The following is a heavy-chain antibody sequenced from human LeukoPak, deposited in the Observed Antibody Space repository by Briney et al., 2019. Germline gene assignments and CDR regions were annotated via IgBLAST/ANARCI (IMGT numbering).Heavy chain of an antibody. Sequence: SVKLSCKASGGTFSSYAISWVRQAPGQGLEWMGGIIPIFGTANYAQKFQGRVTITADESTSTAYMELSSLRSEDTAVYYCARDQGYYDILTTYYYYGMDVWGKGTTVTVSS. CDR2: IIPIFGTA. D-gene: IGHD3-9*01. J-gene: IGHJ6*04. V-gene: IGHV1-69*01. CDR3: ARDQGYYDILTTYYYYGMDV. CDR1: GGTFSSYA.